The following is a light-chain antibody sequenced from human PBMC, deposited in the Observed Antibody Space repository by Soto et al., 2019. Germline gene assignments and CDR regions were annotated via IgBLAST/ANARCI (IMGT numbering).Light chain of an antibody. CDR2: EVV. J-gene: IGLJ1*01. CDR1: KNDIGVYDF. V-gene: IGLV2-8*01. CDR3: KSYAGSNTYV. Sequence: QSALTQPPSASGSPGQSATISCTGTKNDIGVYDFVSWYQHHPGKAPRLIIYEVVQRPSGVPDRFSGSKSGNTASLTVSGLRAADEADYFCKSYAGSNTYVFGSATKLTVL.